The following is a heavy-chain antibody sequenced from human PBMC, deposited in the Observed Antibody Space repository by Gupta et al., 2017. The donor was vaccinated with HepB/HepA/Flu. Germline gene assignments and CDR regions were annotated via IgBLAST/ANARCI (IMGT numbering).Heavy chain of an antibody. D-gene: IGHD3-3*01. CDR1: GFSLSNARMG. J-gene: IGHJ5*02. Sequence: QVTLKESGPVLVKPTETLTLTCTVSGFSLSNARMGVSWIRQPPGKALEWLAHIFSNDEKSYSTSLKSRLTISKDTSKSQVVLTRTNMDPVDTATYYGARSITIFGAFYNWFDPWGQGTRVTGAS. V-gene: IGHV2-26*01. CDR2: IFSNDEK. CDR3: ARSITIFGAFYNWFDP.